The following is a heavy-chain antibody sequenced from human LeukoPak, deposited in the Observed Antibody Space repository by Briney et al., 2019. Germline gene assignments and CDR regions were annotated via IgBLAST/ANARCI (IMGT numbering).Heavy chain of an antibody. Sequence: GGSLRLSCAASGFTFSSYAMSWVRQAPEKGLEWVSAISGSGGSTHYADSVKGRFTISRDNSKNTLYLQMNSLKAEDTAVYYCAKETASGYGDFDMWGQGTMVTVSS. CDR2: ISGSGGST. CDR3: AKETASGYGDFDM. D-gene: IGHD3-22*01. CDR1: GFTFSSYA. V-gene: IGHV3-23*01. J-gene: IGHJ3*02.